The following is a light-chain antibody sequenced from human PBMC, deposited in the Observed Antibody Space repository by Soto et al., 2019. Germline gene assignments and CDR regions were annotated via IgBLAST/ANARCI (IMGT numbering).Light chain of an antibody. Sequence: EIVLTQSPGTLSLSPGERATFSCRASQSVSSSYLAWYQQKPGQAPRLLIYGASSRATGIPDRFSGSGSGTAFTLTISRLEPEDFAVYYCQQYGGSPPYTFGQGTKLEIK. CDR1: QSVSSSY. CDR2: GAS. CDR3: QQYGGSPPYT. J-gene: IGKJ2*01. V-gene: IGKV3-20*01.